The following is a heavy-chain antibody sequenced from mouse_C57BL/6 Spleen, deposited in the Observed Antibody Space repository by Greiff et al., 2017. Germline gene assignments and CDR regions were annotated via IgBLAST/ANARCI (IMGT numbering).Heavy chain of an antibody. CDR2: ISYSGST. V-gene: IGHV3-8*01. CDR1: GYSITSDY. Sequence: EVKLLESGPGLAKPSQTLSLTCSVTGYSITSDYWNWIRKFPGNKLEYMGYISYSGSTYYNPSLKSRISITRDTSKNQYYLQLNSVTTEDTATYYCARRRIYYGSSYWYFDVWGTGTTVTVSS. CDR3: ARRRIYYGSSYWYFDV. D-gene: IGHD1-1*01. J-gene: IGHJ1*03.